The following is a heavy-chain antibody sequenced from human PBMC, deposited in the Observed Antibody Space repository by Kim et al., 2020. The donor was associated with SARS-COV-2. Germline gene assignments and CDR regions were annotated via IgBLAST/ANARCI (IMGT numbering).Heavy chain of an antibody. CDR1: GYTFTSYG. Sequence: ASVKVSCKASGYTFTSYGISWVRQAPGQGLEWMGWISAYNGNTNYAQKLQGRVTMTTDTSTSTAYMELRSLRSDDTAVYYCARDPEGYCSGGSCPIYYYGMDVWGQGTTVTVSS. CDR2: ISAYNGNT. V-gene: IGHV1-18*04. D-gene: IGHD2-15*01. J-gene: IGHJ6*02. CDR3: ARDPEGYCSGGSCPIYYYGMDV.